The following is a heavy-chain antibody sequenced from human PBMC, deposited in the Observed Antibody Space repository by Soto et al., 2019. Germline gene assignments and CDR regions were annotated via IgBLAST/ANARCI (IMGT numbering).Heavy chain of an antibody. J-gene: IGHJ4*02. D-gene: IGHD6-19*01. CDR3: ARVAVRSRDY. CDR2: ISSNSSII. Sequence: HPGGSLRLSCAASGFTFSDYSMNWVRQAPGKGLEWISYISSNSSIILYADSVKGRFAISRDNAKNSLCLQMNGLRAEDTAVYYCARVAVRSRDYWGLGTLVTVSS. CDR1: GFTFSDYS. V-gene: IGHV3-48*01.